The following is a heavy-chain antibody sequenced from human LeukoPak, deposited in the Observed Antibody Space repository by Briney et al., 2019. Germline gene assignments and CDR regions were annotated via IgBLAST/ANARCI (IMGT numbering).Heavy chain of an antibody. V-gene: IGHV4-61*02. J-gene: IGHJ4*02. CDR3: ARSGLIDY. Sequence: SETLSLTCTVSGGSISRGSYYWSWIRQPAGKGLEWIGRIYTSGSTNYNPSLKSRVTISVDTSKNQFSLKLSSVTAADTAVYYCARSGLIDYWGQGTLVTVSS. CDR1: GGSISRGSYY. CDR2: IYTSGST.